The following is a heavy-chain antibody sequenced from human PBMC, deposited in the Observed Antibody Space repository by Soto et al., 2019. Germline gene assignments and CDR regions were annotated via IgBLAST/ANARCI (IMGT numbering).Heavy chain of an antibody. CDR1: GYTFTSYD. CDR2: MNPNSGNT. D-gene: IGHD3-10*01. Sequence: ASVKVSCKASGYTFTSYDINWVRQATGQGLEWTGWMNPNSGNTGYAQKFQGRVTMTRNTSISTAYMELSSLRSEDTAVYYCARGDTMVRGVMYYFDYWGQGTLVTVSS. V-gene: IGHV1-8*01. J-gene: IGHJ4*02. CDR3: ARGDTMVRGVMYYFDY.